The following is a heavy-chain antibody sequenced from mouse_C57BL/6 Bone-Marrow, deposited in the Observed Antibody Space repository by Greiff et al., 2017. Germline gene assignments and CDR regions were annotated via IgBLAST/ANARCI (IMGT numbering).Heavy chain of an antibody. Sequence: DVTLVESGGGLVQPGGSLKLSCAASGFTFSDYGMAWVRQAPRKGPEWVAFISNLAYSIYYADTVTGRFTISRENAKNTLYLEMSSLRSEDTAMYYCARRDYGSSPLAMDYWGQGTSVTVSS. CDR2: ISNLAYSI. CDR1: GFTFSDYG. CDR3: ARRDYGSSPLAMDY. J-gene: IGHJ4*01. V-gene: IGHV5-15*04. D-gene: IGHD1-1*01.